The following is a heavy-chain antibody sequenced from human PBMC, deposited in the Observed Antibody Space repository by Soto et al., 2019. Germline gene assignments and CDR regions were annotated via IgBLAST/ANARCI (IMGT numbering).Heavy chain of an antibody. J-gene: IGHJ4*02. CDR3: ATDRVAKYNYVWGSYCY. CDR2: MNPNSGNT. CDR1: GYAFASCY. V-gene: IGHV1-8*01. Sequence: GASAEVTCEDCGYAFASCYINWVRQDTGQGLEWMGWMNPNSGNTGYAQKFQGRVTMTEDTSTDTAYMELSSLRSEDTAVYYCATDRVAKYNYVWGSYCYWGQGTLVTVSS. D-gene: IGHD3-16*01.